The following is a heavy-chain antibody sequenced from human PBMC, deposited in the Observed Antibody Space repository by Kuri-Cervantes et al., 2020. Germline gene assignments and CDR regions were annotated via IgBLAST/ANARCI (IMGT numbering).Heavy chain of an antibody. Sequence: GESLKISCTTSGFTFGDHTMSWFRQAPGKGLEWVGFIRSKTYGGTTEFAASVKGRFTMSRDDSKTIAYLQMNSLKSEDTAVYYCTRDDSSGYFALGGDYWGQGTLVTVSS. D-gene: IGHD3-22*01. CDR1: GFTFGDHT. V-gene: IGHV3-49*03. CDR3: TRDDSSGYFALGGDY. CDR2: IRSKTYGGTT. J-gene: IGHJ4*02.